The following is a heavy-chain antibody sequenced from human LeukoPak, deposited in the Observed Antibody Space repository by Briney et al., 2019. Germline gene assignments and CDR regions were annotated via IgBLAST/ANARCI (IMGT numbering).Heavy chain of an antibody. CDR3: ARIISSGWYWGIDS. Sequence: GGSLRLSCAASGFTVSSNYMSWVRQAPGKGLEWVSVIYSGGSTYYADSVKGRFIISRDNSKNTLYLQMNSLRAEDTAVYYCARIISSGWYWGIDSWGQGTLATVSS. D-gene: IGHD6-19*01. V-gene: IGHV3-53*01. J-gene: IGHJ4*02. CDR1: GFTVSSNY. CDR2: IYSGGST.